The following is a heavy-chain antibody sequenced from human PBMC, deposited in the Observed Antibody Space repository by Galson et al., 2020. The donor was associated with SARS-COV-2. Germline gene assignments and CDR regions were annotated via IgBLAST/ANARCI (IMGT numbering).Heavy chain of an antibody. CDR2: ISYDGSNK. CDR1: GFTFSSYA. J-gene: IGHJ4*02. Sequence: GESLKISCAASGFTFSSYAMHWVRQAPGKGLEWVAVISYDGSNKYYADSVKGRFTISRDNSKNTLYLQMNSLRAEDTAVYYCASSGLIAVAGYFDYWGQGTLVTVSS. V-gene: IGHV3-30*04. CDR3: ASSGLIAVAGYFDY. D-gene: IGHD6-19*01.